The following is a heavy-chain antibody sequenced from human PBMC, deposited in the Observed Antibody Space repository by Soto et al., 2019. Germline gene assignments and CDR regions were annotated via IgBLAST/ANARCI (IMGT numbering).Heavy chain of an antibody. J-gene: IGHJ4*02. V-gene: IGHV3-13*01. D-gene: IGHD4-17*01. CDR1: GLTFSSYD. CDR2: IGIGGDT. CDR3: SRGDYLS. Sequence: EVQLVDSGGGLVQPGGSLRLSCADSGLTFSSYDMHWVRQPTGKGLEWVSAIGIGGDTYYSDSVKGRFTISRDNAKNSLYLQMNNLRAGDTAVYYCSRGDYLSWGQGTLVVVSS.